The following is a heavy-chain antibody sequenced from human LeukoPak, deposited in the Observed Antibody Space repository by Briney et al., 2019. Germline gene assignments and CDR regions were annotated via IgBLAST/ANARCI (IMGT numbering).Heavy chain of an antibody. CDR3: TTPGRYDSSGLGFDY. Sequence: GGSLRLSCAASGFTCSNAWMSWVRQAPGKGREWVCRIKSKTDGGTTDYAAPVKGRFTISRDDSKHTLYLQMNSLKTEDTAVYYCTTPGRYDSSGLGFDYWGQGTLVTVSS. V-gene: IGHV3-15*01. CDR2: IKSKTDGGTT. CDR1: GFTCSNAW. J-gene: IGHJ4*02. D-gene: IGHD3-22*01.